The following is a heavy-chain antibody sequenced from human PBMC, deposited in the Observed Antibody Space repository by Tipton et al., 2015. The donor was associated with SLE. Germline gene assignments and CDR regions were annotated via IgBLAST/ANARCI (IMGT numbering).Heavy chain of an antibody. Sequence: TLSLTCTVSGGSISSHYWSWIRQPPGKRLEWIGHVHPSGSTFYNPSPKSRVSISMDTSKNQVSLRMTSVTAADTAVYYCATSGYDFLSWFDPWGQGTPVTVSS. CDR2: VHPSGST. V-gene: IGHV4-59*11. CDR3: ATSGYDFLSWFDP. J-gene: IGHJ5*02. D-gene: IGHD5-12*01. CDR1: GGSISSHY.